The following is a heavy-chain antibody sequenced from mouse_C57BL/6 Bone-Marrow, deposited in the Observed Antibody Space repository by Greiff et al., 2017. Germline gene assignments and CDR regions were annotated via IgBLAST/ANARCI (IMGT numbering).Heavy chain of an antibody. J-gene: IGHJ4*01. CDR1: GFSLPSYA. Sequence: VHLVESGPGLVAPSQSLSITCTVSGFSLPSYAISWVRQPPGKGLEWLGVLWTGGGTNSNSALKSRLSISKDNSKSQVFLKMNSLQTDDTARYYCARDTTAHYAMDYWGQGTSVTVSS. CDR2: LWTGGGT. D-gene: IGHD1-2*01. CDR3: ARDTTAHYAMDY. V-gene: IGHV2-9-1*01.